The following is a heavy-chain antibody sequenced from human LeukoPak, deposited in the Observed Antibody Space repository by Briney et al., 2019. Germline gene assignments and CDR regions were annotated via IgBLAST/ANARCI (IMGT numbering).Heavy chain of an antibody. D-gene: IGHD5/OR15-5a*01. CDR1: GFTFSSYS. V-gene: IGHV3-7*01. CDR3: ASFGILVSWGAFDI. Sequence: HSGGSLRLSCVASGFTFSSYSMNWVRQAPGKGPEWVASIKEDGSIKYYVDSVKGRFTISRDNAKNSLYLQMSSLRAEDTAVYYCASFGILVSWGAFDIWGQGTMVTVSS. J-gene: IGHJ3*02. CDR2: IKEDGSIK.